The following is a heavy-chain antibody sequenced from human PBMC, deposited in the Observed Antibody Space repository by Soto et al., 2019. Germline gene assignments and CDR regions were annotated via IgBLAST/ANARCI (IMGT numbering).Heavy chain of an antibody. J-gene: IGHJ4*02. D-gene: IGHD3-10*01. Sequence: QVQLVQSGAEMKKPGSSVKVSCQSSGGTFNTYAMNWVRQAPGQGPEGMGVISPMFGAANYAPKFQGRVTITADESTRTSYMQLSSLTPEDTALYFCAREVQVHTPAFVYWGQGTLVTVSS. V-gene: IGHV1-69*19. CDR1: GGTFNTYA. CDR3: AREVQVHTPAFVY. CDR2: ISPMFGAA.